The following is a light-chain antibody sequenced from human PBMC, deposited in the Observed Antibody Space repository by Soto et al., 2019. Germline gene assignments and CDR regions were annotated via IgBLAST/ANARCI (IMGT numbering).Light chain of an antibody. CDR2: EVS. V-gene: IGLV2-14*01. J-gene: IGLJ3*02. CDR1: RSDIGGYNY. Sequence: QSALTQPASVSGSPGQSITISCTGTRSDIGGYNYVSWYQHHPGKAPKLMISEVSDRPSGVSYRFSGSKSGNTASLTISGLQAEDEADYYCTSYTTSNTWVFGGGTQLTVL. CDR3: TSYTTSNTWV.